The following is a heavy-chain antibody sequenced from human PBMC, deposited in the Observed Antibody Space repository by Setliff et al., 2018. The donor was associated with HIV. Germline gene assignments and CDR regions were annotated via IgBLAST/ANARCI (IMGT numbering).Heavy chain of an antibody. D-gene: IGHD3-3*01. V-gene: IGHV1-18*01. CDR3: AKSRRQTIFPSEASFDV. CDR1: GGTFNIFS. Sequence: ASVKVSCKTTGGTFNIFSITWVRQAPGQGLEWMGWIRGSGADAKYAENLQGRVTLTMDISSSTGYMDLYSLTTEDTATYYCAKSRRQTIFPSEASFDVWGQGTLVTVSS. J-gene: IGHJ3*01. CDR2: IRGSGADA.